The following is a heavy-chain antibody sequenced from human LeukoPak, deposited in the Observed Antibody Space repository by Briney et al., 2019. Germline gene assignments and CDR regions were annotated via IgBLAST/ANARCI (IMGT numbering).Heavy chain of an antibody. CDR1: GFTFSSYG. D-gene: IGHD4-23*01. CDR2: ISYDGSNK. Sequence: PGRSLRLSCAASGFTFSSYGMHWVRQAPGKGLEWVAVISYDGSNKYYADSVKGRFTISRDNSKNTLYLQMNSLRAEDTAVYYCAKEEDYGGNSALDYWGQGTLVTVSS. CDR3: AKEEDYGGNSALDY. J-gene: IGHJ4*02. V-gene: IGHV3-30*18.